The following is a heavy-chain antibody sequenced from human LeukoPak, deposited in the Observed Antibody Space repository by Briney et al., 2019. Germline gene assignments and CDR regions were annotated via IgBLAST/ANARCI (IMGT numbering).Heavy chain of an antibody. J-gene: IGHJ3*02. Sequence: PSETLSLTCTVSGDSIGSYSWNWIRQPPGKGLEWIGYIYYSGNTNYNPSLKSRVTISVDTSKNQFSLKLSSVTAADTAVYYCARDLYDTSTYYYVDAFDIWGQGTMVTVSS. CDR2: IYYSGNT. V-gene: IGHV4-59*01. D-gene: IGHD3-22*01. CDR1: GDSIGSYS. CDR3: ARDLYDTSTYYYVDAFDI.